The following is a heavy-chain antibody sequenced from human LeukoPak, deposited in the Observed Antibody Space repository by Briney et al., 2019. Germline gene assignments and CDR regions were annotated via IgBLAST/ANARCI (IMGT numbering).Heavy chain of an antibody. CDR3: ARGDCSGGICYSDSAFDI. CDR1: GDSVSSNSTA. J-gene: IGHJ3*02. Sequence: SQTLSLTCAISGDSVSSNSTAWNWIRQSPSRGLQWLGRTYYRSKWYNDYAVSVKSRITINPAPSKNQFSLQLNSVTPEDTAVYYCARGDCSGGICYSDSAFDIWGQGTMVTVSS. D-gene: IGHD2-15*01. V-gene: IGHV6-1*01. CDR2: TYYRSKWYN.